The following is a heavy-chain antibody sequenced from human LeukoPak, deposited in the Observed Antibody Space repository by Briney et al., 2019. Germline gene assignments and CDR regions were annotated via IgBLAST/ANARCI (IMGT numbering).Heavy chain of an antibody. CDR2: ISSSSSYI. CDR3: ARATRRAAAPDY. CDR1: GFTFSSYS. D-gene: IGHD6-13*01. Sequence: GGSLRLSCAASGFTFSSYSMNWVRQAPGKGLEWVSSISSSSSYIYYADSVKGRFTISRDNAKNSLYLQMNSLRAKDTAVYYCARATRRAAAPDYWGQGTLVTVSS. V-gene: IGHV3-21*01. J-gene: IGHJ4*02.